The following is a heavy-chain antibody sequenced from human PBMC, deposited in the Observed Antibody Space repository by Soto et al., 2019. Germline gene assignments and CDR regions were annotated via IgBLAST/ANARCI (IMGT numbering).Heavy chain of an antibody. D-gene: IGHD4-4*01. CDR3: ARSRALATVTTLNWFDP. J-gene: IGHJ5*02. V-gene: IGHV5-51*01. Sequence: GESLKISCKGSGYSFTSYWIGWVRQMPGKGLEWMGIIYPGDSDTRYSPSFQGQVTISADKSISTAYLQWSSLKASDTAMYYCARSRALATVTTLNWFDPWGQGXLVTVSS. CDR2: IYPGDSDT. CDR1: GYSFTSYW.